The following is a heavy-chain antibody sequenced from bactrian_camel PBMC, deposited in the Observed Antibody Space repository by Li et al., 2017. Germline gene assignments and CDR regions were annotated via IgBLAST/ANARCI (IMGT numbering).Heavy chain of an antibody. V-gene: IGHV3-1*01. J-gene: IGHJ4*01. CDR1: GFTFSDYT. CDR2: MPGSGVA. CDR3: ARVRGVVAVGFVDY. D-gene: IGHD6*01. Sequence: VQLVESGGGLVQPGGSLRVSCATSGFTFSDYTMTWVRQAPGKGLERVSAMPGSGVAYFAESAKGRFALSRDNAQNTVYLQMNSLKPDDTAVYSCARVRGVVAVGFVDYWGQGTQVTVS.